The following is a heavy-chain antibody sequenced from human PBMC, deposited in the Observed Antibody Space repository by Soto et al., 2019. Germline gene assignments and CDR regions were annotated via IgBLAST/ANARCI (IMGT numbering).Heavy chain of an antibody. D-gene: IGHD1-26*01. V-gene: IGHV3-30*04. Sequence: QVQLVESGGGVVQPGRSLRLSCAASGFSISTYALHWVRQAPGKGPEWVAIISYNGNNKHYADSVKGRFTISIDNSKNSVDLQMKILRVEDTAMYYCARRSFPYSGSPLEPWSDALDIWGQGTRVTVSS. CDR2: ISYNGNNK. J-gene: IGHJ3*02. CDR3: ARRSFPYSGSPLEPWSDALDI. CDR1: GFSISTYA.